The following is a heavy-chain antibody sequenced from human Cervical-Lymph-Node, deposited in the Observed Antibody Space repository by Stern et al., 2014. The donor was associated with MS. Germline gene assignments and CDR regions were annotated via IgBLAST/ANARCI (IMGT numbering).Heavy chain of an antibody. CDR1: GFTLSSYG. J-gene: IGHJ6*02. D-gene: IGHD3-3*01. CDR2: ISYDGSDT. Sequence: VQLVESGGGVVQPGRSLRLSCAASGFTLSSYGIHWVRQAPGKGLEWVAVISYDGSDTFYADSVKGRFTISRDNPKNTVDLQMNSLRAEDTAVYHCAKDRYYDFWSGSKSMDVWGLGTTVTVSS. V-gene: IGHV3-30*18. CDR3: AKDRYYDFWSGSKSMDV.